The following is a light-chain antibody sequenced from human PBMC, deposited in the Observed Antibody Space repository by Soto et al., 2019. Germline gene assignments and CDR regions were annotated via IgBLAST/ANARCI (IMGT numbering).Light chain of an antibody. J-gene: IGKJ4*01. CDR3: QQVKSYPRT. V-gene: IGKV1-9*01. CDR1: QGIAGS. CDR2: AES. Sequence: DIQLTQSPSFLSASVGDRVTITCRASQGIAGSLAWYQQKPGKPPKLLIYAESTLQSGVPSRFSGSGSGTRGTLTISSLQPEDFATYYCQQVKSYPRTFGGGNKVDIK.